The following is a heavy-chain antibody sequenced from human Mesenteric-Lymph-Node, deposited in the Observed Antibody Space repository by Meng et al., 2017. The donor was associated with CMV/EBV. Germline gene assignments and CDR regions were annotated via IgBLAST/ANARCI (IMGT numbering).Heavy chain of an antibody. J-gene: IGHJ4*02. V-gene: IGHV3-7*01. CDR3: ARQTATDY. Sequence: GESLKISCAASGFTFDDYAMHWVRQAPGKGLEWVATIKEDESEKYYVDSVKGRFTISRDNAKNSLFLQMNSLRAEDTAVYYCARQTATDYWGQGTLVTVSS. CDR2: IKEDESEK. CDR1: GFTFDDYA. D-gene: IGHD1-1*01.